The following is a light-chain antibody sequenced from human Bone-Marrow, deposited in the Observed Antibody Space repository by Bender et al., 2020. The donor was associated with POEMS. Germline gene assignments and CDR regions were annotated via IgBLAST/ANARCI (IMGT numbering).Light chain of an antibody. CDR1: DLGDKY. CDR2: QDT. V-gene: IGLV3-1*01. J-gene: IGLJ2*01. CDR3: QAWDTYSVI. Sequence: SYEVTQPPSVSVSPGQTASITCSGDDLGDKYVACYQQKPGQSPVLVIYQDTKRPSGIPERFSGSNSGNTGTLTISGTQAMDEADYYCQAWDTYSVIFGGGTKLTVL.